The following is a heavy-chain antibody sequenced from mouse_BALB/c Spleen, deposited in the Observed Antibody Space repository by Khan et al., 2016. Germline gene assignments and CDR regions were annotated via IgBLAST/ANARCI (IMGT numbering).Heavy chain of an antibody. CDR3: AGGTPLAY. D-gene: IGHD2-14*01. Sequence: QVQLQQSGAELVRPGSSVKISCKASGYAFSSYWMNWVKQRPGQGLERIGQIYPGDGDTHYNGTFKGKATLTADKSSSALYLQLRRLKSEDSAVYVCAGGTPLAYWGQGTLVTVSA. J-gene: IGHJ3*01. CDR1: GYAFSSYW. V-gene: IGHV1-80*01. CDR2: IYPGDGDT.